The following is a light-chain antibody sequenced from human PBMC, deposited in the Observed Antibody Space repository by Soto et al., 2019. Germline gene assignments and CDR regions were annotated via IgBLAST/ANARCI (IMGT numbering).Light chain of an antibody. V-gene: IGKV1-5*01. CDR2: DAS. J-gene: IGKJ1*01. CDR3: QQYTNYPRT. Sequence: DIQMTQSPSTLSASIGDRVTITCRASESIRTWLAWYQHKPGKAPKFLIYDASTLESGVPSRFSGSGSGTEFTLTISSLQPDDFATYYCQQYTNYPRTFGQGTKVEIK. CDR1: ESIRTW.